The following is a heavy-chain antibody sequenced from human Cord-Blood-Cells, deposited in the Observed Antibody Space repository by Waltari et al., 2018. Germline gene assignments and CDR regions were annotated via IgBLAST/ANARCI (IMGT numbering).Heavy chain of an antibody. Sequence: EVQLVESGGGLVKPGGSLRLSCAASGFAFSSSSMNWVRQATGKGLEWVSSISSSSSYIYYADSVKGRFTISRDNAKNSLYLQMNSLRAEDTAVYYCARDQGMYYFDYWGQGTLVTVSS. D-gene: IGHD3-10*01. CDR1: GFAFSSSS. V-gene: IGHV3-21*01. CDR3: ARDQGMYYFDY. J-gene: IGHJ4*02. CDR2: ISSSSSYI.